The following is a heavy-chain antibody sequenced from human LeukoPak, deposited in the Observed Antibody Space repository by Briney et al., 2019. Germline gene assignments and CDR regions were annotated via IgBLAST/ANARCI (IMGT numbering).Heavy chain of an antibody. V-gene: IGHV1-46*01. D-gene: IGHD3-16*01. J-gene: IGHJ4*02. CDR3: ARSLRGQPHFDY. CDR1: GYTFTSYY. Sequence: GASVKVSCKASGYTFTSYYMHWVRQAPGQGLEWMGIINPSGGSTSYAQKFQGRVTMTRDTSTSTAYMELSSLRSEDTAVYYCARSLRGQPHFDYWGQGTLVTVSS. CDR2: INPSGGST.